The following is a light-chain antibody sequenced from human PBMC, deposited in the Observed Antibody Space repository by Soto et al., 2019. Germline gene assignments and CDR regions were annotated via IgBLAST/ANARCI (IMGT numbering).Light chain of an antibody. J-gene: IGLJ2*01. CDR2: LNNDGSH. CDR3: QTWGSGIV. V-gene: IGLV4-69*01. CDR1: SGHSDYA. Sequence: QLVLTQSPSASASLGASVKLTCTLSSGHSDYAIAWHQQQPEKGPRYLMKLNNDGSHTKGDGIPDRFSGSSSGAERYLTISSLQSDDEADYYCQTWGSGIVFGGGTKLTVL.